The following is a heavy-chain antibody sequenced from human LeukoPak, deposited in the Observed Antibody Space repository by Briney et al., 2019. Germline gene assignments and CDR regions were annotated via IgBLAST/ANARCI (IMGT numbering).Heavy chain of an antibody. CDR1: GYTFNGYY. CDR3: ARDRQYGSSWRRTSFDP. V-gene: IGHV1-2*02. D-gene: IGHD6-13*01. J-gene: IGHJ5*02. CDR2: INPNSGAT. Sequence: ASVNVSCKTSGYTFNGYYINWVRQAPGQSLEWMGWINPNSGATKFAEKFQGRLALTRDTSVNTAYMELNSLTSDDTAVYFCARDRQYGSSWRRTSFDPWGQGTLVTVSS.